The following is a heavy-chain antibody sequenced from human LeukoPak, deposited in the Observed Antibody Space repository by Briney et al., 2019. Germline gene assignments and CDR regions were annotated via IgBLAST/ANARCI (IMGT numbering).Heavy chain of an antibody. CDR3: ARVYQSAEYYFDY. D-gene: IGHD2-2*01. CDR1: GGSISSYY. V-gene: IGHV4-59*01. CDR2: IYYTGST. Sequence: SETLSLTCTVSGGSISSYYRSWIRQPPGKGLEWIGYIYYTGSTEYHPSLKSRVTISLDTSKNQFSLKLTSVTAADTAVYYCARVYQSAEYYFDYWGQGNLVSVSS. J-gene: IGHJ4*02.